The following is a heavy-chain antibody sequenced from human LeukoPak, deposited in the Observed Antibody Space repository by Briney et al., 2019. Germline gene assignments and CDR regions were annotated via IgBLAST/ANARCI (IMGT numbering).Heavy chain of an antibody. CDR2: ISAYNGNT. V-gene: IGHV1-18*01. J-gene: IGHJ4*02. Sequence: ASVKVSCKASGYTFTSYGISWVRQAPGQGLEWMGWISAYNGNTKYAQKLQGRVTMTTDTSTSTAYMELRSLRSDDTAVYYCARSRYYYDSSGYPMTYFDYWGQGTLVTVSS. CDR3: ARSRYYYDSSGYPMTYFDY. D-gene: IGHD3-22*01. CDR1: GYTFTSYG.